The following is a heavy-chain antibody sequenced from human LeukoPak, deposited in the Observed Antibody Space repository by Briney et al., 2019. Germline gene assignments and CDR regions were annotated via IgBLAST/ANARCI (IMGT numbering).Heavy chain of an antibody. D-gene: IGHD1-26*01. Sequence: PGGSLRLSCAASGFTFSSYAMHWVHQAPGKGLEWVAVISYDGSNKYYADSVKGRFTISRDNPKNTLYLQMNGLRAEDTAVYYCAKCDNSRSPCGLDCWGQGTLVTVSS. CDR3: AKCDNSRSPCGLDC. CDR2: ISYDGSNK. CDR1: GFTFSSYA. J-gene: IGHJ4*02. V-gene: IGHV3-30*04.